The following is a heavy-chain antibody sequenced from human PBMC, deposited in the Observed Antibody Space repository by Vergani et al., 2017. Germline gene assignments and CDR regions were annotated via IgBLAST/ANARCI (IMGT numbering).Heavy chain of an antibody. D-gene: IGHD6-13*01. V-gene: IGHV3-30*18. CDR3: AKDLEWYSSPSDYCMDV. CDR2: ISYDGSNK. J-gene: IGHJ6*02. Sequence: QVQLVESGGGVVQPGRSLRLSCAASGFTFSSYGMHWVRQAPGKGLEWVAVISYDGSNKYYADSVKGRFTISRDNSKNTLYLQMNSLRAEDTAVYYCAKDLEWYSSPSDYCMDVWGQGTTVTVSS. CDR1: GFTFSSYG.